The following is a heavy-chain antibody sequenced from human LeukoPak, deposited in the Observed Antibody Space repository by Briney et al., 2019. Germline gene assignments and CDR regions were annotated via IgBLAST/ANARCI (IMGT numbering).Heavy chain of an antibody. Sequence: GGSLRLSCAASGFTLSDYGMHWVRQAPGKGLDWVAFIRYDGNNKYYADSVKGRFTISRDNSKNTLYLQMNSLRAEDTAVYYCAKVVTHYGDYDSAFDIWGQGTMVTVSS. CDR2: IRYDGNNK. J-gene: IGHJ3*02. V-gene: IGHV3-30*02. CDR1: GFTLSDYG. D-gene: IGHD4-17*01. CDR3: AKVVTHYGDYDSAFDI.